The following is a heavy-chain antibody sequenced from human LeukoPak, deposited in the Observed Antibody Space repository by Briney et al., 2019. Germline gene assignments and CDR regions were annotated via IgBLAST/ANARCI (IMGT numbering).Heavy chain of an antibody. J-gene: IGHJ5*02. V-gene: IGHV4-34*01. CDR3: ARLKGYYGSGVNWFDP. CDR2: INHSGST. D-gene: IGHD3-10*01. CDR1: GGSFSGYY. Sequence: SETLSLTCAVYGGSFSGYYWSWIRQPPGKGLEWIGEINHSGSTNYNPSLKSRVTISVDTSKNQFSLKLSSVTAADTAVYYCARLKGYYGSGVNWFDPWGQGTLVTVSS.